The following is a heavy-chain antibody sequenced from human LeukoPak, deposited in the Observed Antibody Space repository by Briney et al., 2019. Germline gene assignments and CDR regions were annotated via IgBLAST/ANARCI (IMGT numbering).Heavy chain of an antibody. CDR3: AREFYYYASGTSCMDV. CDR2: INPGSADT. Sequence: GASVKVSCKASGYTFTSYVMCWVRQAPGQRLEWMGWINPGSADTKYSEKFQGRITITRDTSASTAYMDLSSLRSEDTAVYYCAREFYYYASGTSCMDVWGKGTTVAVSS. J-gene: IGHJ6*04. D-gene: IGHD3-10*01. CDR1: GYTFTSYV. V-gene: IGHV1-3*01.